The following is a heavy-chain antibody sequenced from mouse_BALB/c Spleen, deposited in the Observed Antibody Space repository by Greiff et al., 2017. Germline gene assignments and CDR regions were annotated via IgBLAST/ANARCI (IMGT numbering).Heavy chain of an antibody. D-gene: IGHD1-1*01. Sequence: QVQLQQSGAELVRPGTSVKVSCKASGYAFTNYLIEWVKQRPGQGLEWIGLINPGSGDTNYNEKFKGKATLTADKSSSTAYMQLSSLTSDDSAVYFSARNPTICYFAYWGQGTPVTVSS. CDR2: INPGSGDT. CDR1: GYAFTNYL. V-gene: IGHV1-54*01. CDR3: ARNPTICYFAY. J-gene: IGHJ2*01.